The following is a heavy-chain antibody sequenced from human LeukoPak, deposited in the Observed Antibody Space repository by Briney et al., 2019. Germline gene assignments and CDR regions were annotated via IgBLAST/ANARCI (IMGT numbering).Heavy chain of an antibody. D-gene: IGHD2-21*02. CDR2: ISAYNGNT. V-gene: IGHV1-18*01. J-gene: IGHJ6*02. Sequence: ASVKVSCKASGYTFTSYGISWVRQAPGQGLEWMGWISAYNGNTNYAQKLQGRVTMTTDTSTSTAYMELRSLRSDDTAVYYCARDIVVVTASYGMDVWGQGTTVTVSS. CDR3: ARDIVVVTASYGMDV. CDR1: GYTFTSYG.